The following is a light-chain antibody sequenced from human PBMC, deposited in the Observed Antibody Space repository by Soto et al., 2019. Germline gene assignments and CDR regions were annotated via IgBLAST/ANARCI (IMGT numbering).Light chain of an antibody. CDR3: QHYDNLLLT. V-gene: IGKV1-33*01. J-gene: IGKJ4*01. CDR1: QDINTY. CDR2: DAS. Sequence: DIQMTQSPSSLSASVGDRITITCQASQDINTYLNWYQQKPGKAPKLLIYDASKLETGVPSRFSGSGSGTDFTLTVTSLQPEDIATYFCQHYDNLLLTFGGGTKGEL.